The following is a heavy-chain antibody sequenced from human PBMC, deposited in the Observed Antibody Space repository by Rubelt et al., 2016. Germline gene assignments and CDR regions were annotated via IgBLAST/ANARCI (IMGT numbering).Heavy chain of an antibody. V-gene: IGHV4-39*07. Sequence: QLQLQESGPGLVKPSETLSLTCTVSGGSISSSSYYWGWIRQPPGKGLEWIGEINHSGSTNYNPSLKSRVTISVDTSKNQFSLKLSSVTAADTAVYYCASAPVVGATYAFDIWGQGTMVTVSS. CDR2: INHSGST. J-gene: IGHJ3*02. D-gene: IGHD1-26*01. CDR1: GGSISSSSYY. CDR3: ASAPVVGATYAFDI.